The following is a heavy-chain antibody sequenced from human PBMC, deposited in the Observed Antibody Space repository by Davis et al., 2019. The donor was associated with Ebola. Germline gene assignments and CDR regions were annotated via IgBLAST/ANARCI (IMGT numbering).Heavy chain of an antibody. V-gene: IGHV1-8*02. CDR1: GYTFTSYG. D-gene: IGHD3-3*01. CDR3: ARASLLYDFWSGQTDY. Sequence: ASVKVSCKASGYTFTSYGISWVRQAPGQGLEWMGWMNPNSGNTGYAQKFQGRVTMTRNTSISTAYMELSSLRSEDTAVYYCARASLLYDFWSGQTDYWGQGTLVTVSS. CDR2: MNPNSGNT. J-gene: IGHJ4*02.